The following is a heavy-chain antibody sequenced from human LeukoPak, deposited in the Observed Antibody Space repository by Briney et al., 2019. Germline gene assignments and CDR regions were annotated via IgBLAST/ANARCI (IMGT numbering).Heavy chain of an antibody. CDR1: GGSFSGYY. D-gene: IGHD3-10*01. CDR2: INHSGST. J-gene: IGHJ4*02. CDR3: ARHRGAATLYFDY. Sequence: PSETLSLTCAVYGGSFSGYYWSWIRQPPGKGLEWIGEINHSGSTNYNPSLKSRVTISVDTSKNQFSLKLSSVTAADTAVYYCARHRGAATLYFDYWGQGTLVTVSS. V-gene: IGHV4-34*01.